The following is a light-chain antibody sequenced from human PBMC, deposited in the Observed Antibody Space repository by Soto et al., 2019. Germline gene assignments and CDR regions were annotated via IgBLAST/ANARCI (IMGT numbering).Light chain of an antibody. CDR2: AAS. V-gene: IGKV1-39*01. CDR1: QSISSY. CDR3: HQTYSALYT. J-gene: IGKJ2*01. Sequence: DIQMTQSPSSLSASVGDRVTITCRASQSISSYLNWYQQKPGKAPKLLIYAASTLQSGVPSRFSGSGSGTDFTLTISSLQPEDFATYFCHQTYSALYTFGPGTKLEIK.